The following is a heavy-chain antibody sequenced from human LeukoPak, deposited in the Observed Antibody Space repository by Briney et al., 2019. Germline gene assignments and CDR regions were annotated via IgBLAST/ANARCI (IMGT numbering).Heavy chain of an antibody. Sequence: GGSLRLSCAASGFTFSSYWTSWVRQAPGKGLEWVANIKQDGSENYYVDSVKGRFTISRDNAKNSLYLQMNSLRAEDTAVYYCAIPPGGYYFNWGQGTLVTVSS. CDR1: GFTFSSYW. D-gene: IGHD3-10*01. J-gene: IGHJ4*02. CDR2: IKQDGSEN. CDR3: AIPPGGYYFN. V-gene: IGHV3-7*02.